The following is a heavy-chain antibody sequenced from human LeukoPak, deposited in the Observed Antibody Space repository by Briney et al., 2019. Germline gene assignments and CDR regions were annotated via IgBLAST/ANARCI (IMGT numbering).Heavy chain of an antibody. CDR1: GGTFSSYA. V-gene: IGHV1-69*13. Sequence: ASVKVSCKASGGTFSSYAISWVRQAPGQGLEWMGGIILIFRTANYAQKFQGRVTITADESTSTAYMELSSLRSEDTAVYYCALIRYCSSTSCYCHYYYYMDVWGKGTTVTVSS. CDR3: ALIRYCSSTSCYCHYYYYMDV. D-gene: IGHD2-2*01. CDR2: IILIFRTA. J-gene: IGHJ6*03.